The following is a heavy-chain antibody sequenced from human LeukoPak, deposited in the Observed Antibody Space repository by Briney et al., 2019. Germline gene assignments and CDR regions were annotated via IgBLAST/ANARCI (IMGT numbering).Heavy chain of an antibody. CDR2: ISSSSSYI. D-gene: IGHD5-12*01. Sequence: GGSLRLSCAASGFTFSSYSMNWVRQAPGKGLEWVSSISSSSSYIYYADSVKGRFTISRDNAKNTLYLQMNSLRAEDTAVYYCAKGEMATIRYWGQGTLVTVSS. CDR1: GFTFSSYS. J-gene: IGHJ4*02. CDR3: AKGEMATIRY. V-gene: IGHV3-21*04.